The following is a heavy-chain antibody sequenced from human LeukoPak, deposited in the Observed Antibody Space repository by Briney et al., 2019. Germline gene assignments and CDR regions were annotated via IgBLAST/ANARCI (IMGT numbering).Heavy chain of an antibody. CDR3: AKSRDGYNNYQFDY. J-gene: IGHJ4*02. CDR2: IYYSGST. D-gene: IGHD5-24*01. V-gene: IGHV4-59*08. Sequence: SETLSLTCAVYGGSSSGYYWSWIRQPPGKGLEWIGFIYYSGSTNYNPSLKSRVTISVDTSKNHFSLKLSSVTAADMGVYYCAKSRDGYNNYQFDYWGQGTLVTVSS. CDR1: GGSSSGYY.